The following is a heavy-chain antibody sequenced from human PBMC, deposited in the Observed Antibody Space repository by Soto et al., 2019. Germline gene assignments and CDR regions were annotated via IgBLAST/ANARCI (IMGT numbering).Heavy chain of an antibody. CDR3: ARPIQYYFDTSAQSAWFDP. V-gene: IGHV1-69*12. CDR2: IIPIFSTP. Sequence: QVQLVQSGAEVKKPGSWVKVSCKTSGGTFGSYAISWVRQAPGQGLEWMGGIIPIFSTPNYARKFQGRVTITADESTSTAYMELSSLRSEDTAVYYCARPIQYYFDTSAQSAWFDPWGQGTLVTVSS. J-gene: IGHJ5*02. D-gene: IGHD3-22*01. CDR1: GGTFGSYA.